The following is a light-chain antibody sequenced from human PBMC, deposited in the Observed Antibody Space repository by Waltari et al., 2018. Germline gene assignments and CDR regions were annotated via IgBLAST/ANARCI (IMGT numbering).Light chain of an antibody. J-gene: IGLJ1*01. V-gene: IGLV2-14*01. CDR1: SRDVGNYKS. Sequence: QSALTQPASLSGSPGQSITISCTGTSRDVGNYKSLTWYQHHPGKVPKVIIYEVSNRPAGISSRFSGSKSGNTASLTISGLQADDEADYYCASYTTSDTIVFGTGTGVTVL. CDR2: EVS. CDR3: ASYTTSDTIV.